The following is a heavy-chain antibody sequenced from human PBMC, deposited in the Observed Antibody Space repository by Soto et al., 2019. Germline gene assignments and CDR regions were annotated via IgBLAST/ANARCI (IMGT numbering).Heavy chain of an antibody. V-gene: IGHV4-59*12. J-gene: IGHJ5*02. CDR3: ARAVRGSYGRANWFDP. Sequence: SETLSLTCTVSGGSISSYYWSWIRQPPGKGLEWIGDIYYSGSTNYNPSLKSRVTISVDTSKNQFSLKLSSVTAADTAVYYCARAVRGSYGRANWFDPWGQGTLVTVS. CDR2: IYYSGST. D-gene: IGHD1-26*01. CDR1: GGSISSYY.